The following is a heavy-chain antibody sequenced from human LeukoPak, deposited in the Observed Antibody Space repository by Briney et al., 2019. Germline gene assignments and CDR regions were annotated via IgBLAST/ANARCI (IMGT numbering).Heavy chain of an antibody. Sequence: SETLSLTCTVSGGSISSYYWSWIRQPAGKGLEWIGRIYASGSTDYNPSLKSRVTISIDTSKNQFSLKLSSVTAADTAVYYCARESYSDFWSGPYYFDYWGQGTLVTVSS. D-gene: IGHD3-3*01. J-gene: IGHJ4*02. V-gene: IGHV4-4*07. CDR3: ARESYSDFWSGPYYFDY. CDR1: GGSISSYY. CDR2: IYASGST.